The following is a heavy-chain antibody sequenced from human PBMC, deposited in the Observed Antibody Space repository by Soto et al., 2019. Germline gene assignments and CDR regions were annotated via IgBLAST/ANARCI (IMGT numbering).Heavy chain of an antibody. CDR2: ISGSGDNT. V-gene: IGHV3-23*01. CDR3: ARRGSGSYYDS. CDR1: GFTFSSYA. Sequence: EVQLLESGGGLVQPGGSLRLSCAASGFTFSSYAMRWVRQAPVKGLEWVSAISGSGDNTYYADSVKGRFTISRDNSKNTLYLQMNSLRAEDTAVYYCARRGSGSYYDSWGQGNLVTVSS. D-gene: IGHD1-26*01. J-gene: IGHJ4*02.